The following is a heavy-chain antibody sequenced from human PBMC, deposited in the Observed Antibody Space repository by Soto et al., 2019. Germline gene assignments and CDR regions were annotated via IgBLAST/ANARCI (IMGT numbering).Heavy chain of an antibody. V-gene: IGHV3-33*01. Sequence: VGALSLSCAASGFTFSSYGMHLVRQAPGKGLEWVAVIWYDGSNKYYADSVKGRFTISRDNSKNTLYLQMNSLRAEDTAVYYCARDSYNKHYGGNPSLNYGMDVWGQGTTVTVSS. D-gene: IGHD4-17*01. CDR3: ARDSYNKHYGGNPSLNYGMDV. CDR2: IWYDGSNK. CDR1: GFTFSSYG. J-gene: IGHJ6*02.